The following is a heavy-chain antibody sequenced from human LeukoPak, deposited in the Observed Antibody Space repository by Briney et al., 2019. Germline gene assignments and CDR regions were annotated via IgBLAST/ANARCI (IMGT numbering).Heavy chain of an antibody. CDR2: ISAYNGNT. CDR3: AREPPYYYDSSGYYDRYDY. V-gene: IGHV1-18*01. Sequence: VASVKVSCKASGYTFTSYGISWVRQAPGQGLEWMGWISAYNGNTNYAQKLQGRVTMTTDTSTSTAYMELRSLRSDDTAVYYCAREPPYYYDSSGYYDRYDYWGQGTLVTVSS. D-gene: IGHD3-22*01. J-gene: IGHJ4*02. CDR1: GYTFTSYG.